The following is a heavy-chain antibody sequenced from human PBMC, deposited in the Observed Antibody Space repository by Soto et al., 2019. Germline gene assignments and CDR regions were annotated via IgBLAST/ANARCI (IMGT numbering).Heavy chain of an antibody. D-gene: IGHD6-13*01. J-gene: IGHJ6*03. Sequence: GGSLRLSCAASGFTFSSYAMSWVRQAPGKGLEWVSAISGSGGSTYYADSVKGRFTISRDNSKNTLYLQMNSLRAEDTAVYYCARAAAGRYYYYMDVWGKGTTVTVSS. CDR2: ISGSGGST. V-gene: IGHV3-23*01. CDR3: ARAAAGRYYYYMDV. CDR1: GFTFSSYA.